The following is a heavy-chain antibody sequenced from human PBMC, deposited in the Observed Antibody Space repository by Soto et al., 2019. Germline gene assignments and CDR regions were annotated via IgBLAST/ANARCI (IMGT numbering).Heavy chain of an antibody. J-gene: IGHJ6*03. CDR3: AAIAARPSRNYYYYYMDV. D-gene: IGHD6-6*01. Sequence: QVQLQQWGAGLLKPSETLSPTCAVYGGSFSGYYWSWIRQPPGKGLEWIGEINHSGSTNYNPSLKSRVTISVDTSKNQFSLKLSSVTAADTAVYYCAAIAARPSRNYYYYYMDVWGKGTTVTVSS. CDR1: GGSFSGYY. V-gene: IGHV4-34*01. CDR2: INHSGST.